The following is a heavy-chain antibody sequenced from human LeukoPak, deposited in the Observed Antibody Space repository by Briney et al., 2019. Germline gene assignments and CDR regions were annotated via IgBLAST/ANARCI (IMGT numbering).Heavy chain of an antibody. D-gene: IGHD4-17*01. CDR1: GFTFSNYE. J-gene: IGHJ1*01. CDR3: AGTYPHGYGDYVEYFQY. V-gene: IGHV3-48*03. Sequence: GGSLRLSGAASGFTFSNYEMNWVRQAPGKGLEGVSYISSSGNIVYYADSVKGRFTISRDNAKNSMYLVISSLRAEDTAVYYCAGTYPHGYGDYVEYFQYWGQGTLVTVSS. CDR2: ISSSGNIV.